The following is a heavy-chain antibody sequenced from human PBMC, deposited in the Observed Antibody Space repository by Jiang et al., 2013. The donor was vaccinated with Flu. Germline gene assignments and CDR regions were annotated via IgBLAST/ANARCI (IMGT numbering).Heavy chain of an antibody. J-gene: IGHJ3*02. CDR3: VRHVADSSDYSCIWCQGTFDI. Sequence: PGLVKPSETLSLTCTVSGGSLSSNSFYWGWIRQSPGKGLEWIGSISYSWSTYYNPSLKSRVAISVDTSKNQFSLRLRSVTAADTAVYYCVRHVADSSDYSCIWCQGTFDIWGQGPMVTVSS. CDR1: GGSLSSNSFY. D-gene: IGHD3-22*01. CDR2: ISYSWST. V-gene: IGHV4-39*07.